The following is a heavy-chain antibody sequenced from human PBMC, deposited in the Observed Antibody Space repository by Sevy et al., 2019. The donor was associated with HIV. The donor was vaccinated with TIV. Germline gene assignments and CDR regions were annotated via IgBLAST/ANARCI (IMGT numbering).Heavy chain of an antibody. CDR1: GFNFNKYG. CDR2: IKGDGSEK. J-gene: IGHJ4*02. V-gene: IGHV3-7*01. CDR3: VRAGAFGTYDS. D-gene: IGHD3-10*01. Sequence: LSLTCAASGFNFNKYGMRWVRQAPGKGLEYVASIKGDGSEKYYMDSVKGRFTISRDNAENSVYLQMNSLRAEDTAVYHCVRAGAFGTYDSWGQGTLVTVSS.